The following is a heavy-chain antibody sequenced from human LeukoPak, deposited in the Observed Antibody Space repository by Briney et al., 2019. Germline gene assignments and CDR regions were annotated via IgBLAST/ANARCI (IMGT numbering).Heavy chain of an antibody. CDR3: ARCPGYSSATGPRWFDP. CDR1: GDTSNNYA. D-gene: IGHD2-15*01. CDR2: IIPILGTE. V-gene: IGHV1-69*10. Sequence: ASVKVSCKASGDTSNNYALSWVRQAPGQGLEWMGHIIPILGTEKYAQRFQGRATITADKSTTTAFMELSSLRSEDTAVYYCARCPGYSSATGPRWFDPWGQGTLVTVSS. J-gene: IGHJ5*02.